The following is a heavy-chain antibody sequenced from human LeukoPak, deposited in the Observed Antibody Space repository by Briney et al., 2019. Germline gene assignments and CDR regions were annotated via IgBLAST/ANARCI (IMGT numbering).Heavy chain of an antibody. V-gene: IGHV3-30*19. CDR2: IQYDGSNE. Sequence: RGSLRLSCAASGFTFSSYGMHWVRQAPGKGLEWVAYIQYDGSNEQYAHSVKGRFRISRDSSKNILYLQMNSLRAEDTAVYYCARRKHYDYVWGSYRLSYFDYWGQGTLVTVSS. CDR1: GFTFSSYG. CDR3: ARRKHYDYVWGSYRLSYFDY. J-gene: IGHJ4*02. D-gene: IGHD3-16*02.